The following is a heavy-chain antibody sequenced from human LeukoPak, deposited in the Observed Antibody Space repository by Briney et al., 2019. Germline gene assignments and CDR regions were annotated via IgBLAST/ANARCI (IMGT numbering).Heavy chain of an antibody. J-gene: IGHJ6*02. V-gene: IGHV3-23*01. D-gene: IGHD1-26*01. Sequence: GGSLRLSCAPSRFTFSNYAMNWVRPAPRQGLEWLSLISSSGDNAYYADSVRGRFTISRDKSKNTVSLQMNSLRGEDTAVYYCAKDVRVGGGGMDVWGQGTPVTVSS. CDR2: ISSSGDNA. CDR1: RFTFSNYA. CDR3: AKDVRVGGGGMDV.